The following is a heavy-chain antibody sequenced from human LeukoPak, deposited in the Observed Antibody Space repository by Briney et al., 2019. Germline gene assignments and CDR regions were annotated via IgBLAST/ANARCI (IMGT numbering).Heavy chain of an antibody. D-gene: IGHD3-10*01. Sequence: GGSLRLSCAASGFTFSTYSMNWVRQAPGKGLEWVSSISSSSSYIYYADSVKGRFTISRDNAKNSLYLQMNSLRAEDTAVYYCARLVPMVRGVIGSYYYYMDVWGKGTTVTISS. CDR3: ARLVPMVRGVIGSYYYYMDV. CDR2: ISSSSSYI. J-gene: IGHJ6*03. CDR1: GFTFSTYS. V-gene: IGHV3-21*01.